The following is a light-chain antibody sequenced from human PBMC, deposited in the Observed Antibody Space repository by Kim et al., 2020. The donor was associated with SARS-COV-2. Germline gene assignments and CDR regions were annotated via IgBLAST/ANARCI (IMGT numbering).Light chain of an antibody. Sequence: ASVGDRVTITCRASQGIRNYLAWYQQNPGKAPKLLIYGASNLQSGVPSRFSGSGSGTEFTLTISSLQPEDFATYSCHQSYTYPRSFGQGTKVDIK. CDR2: GAS. CDR1: QGIRNY. V-gene: IGKV1-9*01. J-gene: IGKJ1*01. CDR3: HQSYTYPRS.